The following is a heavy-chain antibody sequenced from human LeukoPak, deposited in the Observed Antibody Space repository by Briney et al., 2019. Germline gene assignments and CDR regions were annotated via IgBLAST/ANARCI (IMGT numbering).Heavy chain of an antibody. D-gene: IGHD2-21*02. J-gene: IGHJ5*02. CDR2: IIPIFGTA. CDR1: GGTFSSYA. CDR3: AREIVVVTAMGWFDP. Sequence: SVKVSCKASGGTFSSYAISWVRQAPGQGLEWMGGIIPIFGTANYAQKFQGRVTITADESTSTAYMELSSLRSEDTAVYYCAREIVVVTAMGWFDPWGQGTLVTVSS. V-gene: IGHV1-69*13.